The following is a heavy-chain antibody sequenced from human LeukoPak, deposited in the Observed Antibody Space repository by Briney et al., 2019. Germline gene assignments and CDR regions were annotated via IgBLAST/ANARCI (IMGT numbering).Heavy chain of an antibody. CDR1: GFAFSSYA. V-gene: IGHV3-23*01. Sequence: GGSLRLSCAASGFAFSSYAMSWVRQAPGKGLEWVSAISGSGGSTYYADSVKGRFTISRDNSKNTLYLQMNSLRAEDTAVYYCAKDTYYYDSSGPDAFDIWGQGTMVTVSS. J-gene: IGHJ3*02. D-gene: IGHD3-22*01. CDR3: AKDTYYYDSSGPDAFDI. CDR2: ISGSGGST.